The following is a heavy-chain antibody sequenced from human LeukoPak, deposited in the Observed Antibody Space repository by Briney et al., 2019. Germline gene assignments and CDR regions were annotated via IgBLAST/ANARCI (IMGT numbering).Heavy chain of an antibody. D-gene: IGHD2-15*01. CDR1: RFTVSSNY. J-gene: IGHJ4*02. Sequence: GGSLRLSCAASRFTVSSNYMTWVRQAAGKGLEWVSVIYSGGSTYYADSVKGRFTISRDNSKNTLYLQMNSLRAEDTAVYYCAKAGSVLGYCSGGSCYDDYWGQGTLVTVSS. CDR2: IYSGGST. CDR3: AKAGSVLGYCSGGSCYDDY. V-gene: IGHV3-66*01.